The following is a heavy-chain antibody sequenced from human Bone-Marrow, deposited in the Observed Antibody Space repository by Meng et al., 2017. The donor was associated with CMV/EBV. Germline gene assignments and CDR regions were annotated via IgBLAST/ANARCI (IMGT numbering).Heavy chain of an antibody. J-gene: IGHJ3*02. CDR2: IYYSGST. CDR3: ARKYSSSSILDAFDI. Sequence: SETLSLTCTVSGGSISSYYWSWIRQPPGKGLEWIGYIYYSGSTNYNPSLKSRVTISVDTSKNQFSLKLSSVTAADTAVYYCARKYSSSSILDAFDIWGQRTMVTVSS. CDR1: GGSISSYY. V-gene: IGHV4-59*01. D-gene: IGHD6-6*01.